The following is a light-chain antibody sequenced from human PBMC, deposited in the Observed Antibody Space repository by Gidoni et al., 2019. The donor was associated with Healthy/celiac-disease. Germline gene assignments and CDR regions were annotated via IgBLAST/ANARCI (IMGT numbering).Light chain of an antibody. J-gene: IGLJ1*01. Sequence: SYELTPPPSVSVSPGQTASIPCSGNKLGDKYACWYQQRPGQSPVLVIYQDSKRPSGIPERFSGSNSGNTATLTISGTQAMDEADYYCQAWDSSTVSYVFGTGTKVTVL. CDR3: QAWDSSTVSYV. CDR1: KLGDKY. V-gene: IGLV3-1*01. CDR2: QDS.